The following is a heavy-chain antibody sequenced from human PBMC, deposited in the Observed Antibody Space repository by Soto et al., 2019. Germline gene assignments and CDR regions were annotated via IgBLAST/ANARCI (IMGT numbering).Heavy chain of an antibody. CDR2: IIPILGIA. V-gene: IGHV1-69*02. CDR1: GGTFSSYT. J-gene: IGHJ4*02. D-gene: IGHD3-10*01. Sequence: QVQLVQSGAEVKKPGSSVKVSCKASGGTFSSYTISWVRQAPGQGLEWMGRIIPILGIANYAQKFQGRVTITADKXTSTAYMELSSLRSEDTAVYYCAPHGSVPTQEHDYWGQGTLVTVSS. CDR3: APHGSVPTQEHDY.